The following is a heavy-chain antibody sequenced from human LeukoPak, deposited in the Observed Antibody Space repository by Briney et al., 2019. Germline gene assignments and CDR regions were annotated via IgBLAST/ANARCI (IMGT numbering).Heavy chain of an antibody. CDR2: IYSGGST. Sequence: GGSLRLSCAASGFTVSSNYMSWVRQAPGKGLEWVSVIYSGGSTYYADSVKGRFTISRHNSKNTLYLQMNRLRAEDTAVYYCARRLTGGYYDNFAFDIWGQGTMVTVSS. J-gene: IGHJ3*02. V-gene: IGHV3-53*04. D-gene: IGHD3-9*01. CDR1: GFTVSSNY. CDR3: ARRLTGGYYDNFAFDI.